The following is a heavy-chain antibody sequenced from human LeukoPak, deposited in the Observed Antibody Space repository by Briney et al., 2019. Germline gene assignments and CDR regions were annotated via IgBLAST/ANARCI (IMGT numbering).Heavy chain of an antibody. Sequence: GASVKVSCKASGGTCTSYTISWVRQAPGQGLEWRGRIIPILGIANYAQKYQGRVTITADKSTSTAYMELSSVRAEDTAVYYCARAEGQWELRYWGQGTLVTVSS. CDR2: IIPILGIA. D-gene: IGHD1-26*01. CDR3: ARAEGQWELRY. J-gene: IGHJ4*02. V-gene: IGHV1-69*02. CDR1: GGTCTSYT.